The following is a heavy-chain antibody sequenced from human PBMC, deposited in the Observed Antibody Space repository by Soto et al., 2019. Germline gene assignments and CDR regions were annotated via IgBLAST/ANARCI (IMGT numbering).Heavy chain of an antibody. V-gene: IGHV4-31*02. CDR3: ARDKGCRFVLRRYHAWFHS. Sequence: ASEAPSLPWTVSGGSLSRGGYFWSWIRQDPGKGLEWIGYIYYSGSTYYSPSLKSRVTISVDTSKNQFSLKLSSVTAADTAVYYCARDKGCRFVLRRYHAWFHSRGQGILLTVSS. D-gene: IGHD3-16*02. J-gene: IGHJ5*01. CDR1: GGSLSRGGYF. CDR2: IYYSGST.